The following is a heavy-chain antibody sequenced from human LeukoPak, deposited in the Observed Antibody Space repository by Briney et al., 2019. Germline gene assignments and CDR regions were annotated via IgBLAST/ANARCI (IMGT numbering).Heavy chain of an antibody. D-gene: IGHD2-8*01. CDR3: ARGEKSWINGFDL. J-gene: IGHJ4*02. CDR2: INSDGSGT. V-gene: IGHV3-74*01. CDR1: GFTFSSHW. Sequence: PGGSLRLSCAASGFTFSSHWMHWVRQAPGKGLVWVSRINSDGSGTIYADSVKGRFTNSRDNAKNTLDLQMNSLRAEDTAVYYCARGEKSWINGFDLWGQGTLVTVSS.